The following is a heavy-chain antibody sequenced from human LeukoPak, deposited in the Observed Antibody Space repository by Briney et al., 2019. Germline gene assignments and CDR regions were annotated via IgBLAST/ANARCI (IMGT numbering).Heavy chain of an antibody. D-gene: IGHD3-3*01. J-gene: IGHJ4*02. CDR2: ISSSSSAR. V-gene: IGHV3-48*01. CDR1: GFAFNRFY. Sequence: GGSPRLSCSASGFAFNRFYLHWVRQAPGKGLEWVSYISSSSSARYYADSVKGRFTISRDDARNSLYLQMNSLRAEDTAAYYCARMSGSRLPGYWGQGTLVTVSS. CDR3: ARMSGSRLPGY.